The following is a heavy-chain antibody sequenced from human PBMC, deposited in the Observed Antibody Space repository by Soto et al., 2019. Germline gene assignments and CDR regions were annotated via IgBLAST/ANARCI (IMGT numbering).Heavy chain of an antibody. V-gene: IGHV3-23*01. J-gene: IGHJ6*02. CDR1: GFTFSSYA. Sequence: EVQLLESGGGLVQPVWSLRLSCAASGFTFSSYAMSWVRQAPVKGLEWVSYISTSGGSTYYADSVKGRFTISRDNSNNTLYLQMNSLRAEDTAVYYCSLSDRYYGMDVWGLGTTVTVSS. CDR2: ISTSGGST. CDR3: SLSDRYYGMDV.